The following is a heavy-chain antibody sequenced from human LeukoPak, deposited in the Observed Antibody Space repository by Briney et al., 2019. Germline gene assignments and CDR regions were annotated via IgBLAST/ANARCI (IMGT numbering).Heavy chain of an antibody. J-gene: IGHJ4*02. V-gene: IGHV4-31*03. Sequence: SETLSLTCTVSGGSISSGGYYWSWIRQHPGKGLEWIGYIYYRGGSTYYNPSLKSRVTISVDTSKNQFSVKLSSVTAADTAVYYCARVQGLSSRPFDYWGQGTLVTVSS. CDR3: ARVQGLSSRPFDY. D-gene: IGHD3-10*01. CDR1: GGSISSGGYY. CDR2: IYYRGGST.